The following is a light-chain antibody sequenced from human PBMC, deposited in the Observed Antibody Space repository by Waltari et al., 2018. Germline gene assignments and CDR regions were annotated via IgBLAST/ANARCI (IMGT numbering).Light chain of an antibody. J-gene: IGLJ3*02. CDR2: DNT. V-gene: IGLV1-40*01. Sequence: QSVLTQPPSVSGAPGPRVTISCSGGSPNIGATYNAHWYQQLPGTAPKLFIYDNTNRPSGVPDRFSGSKSGTSASLAITGLQTEDEADYYCQSYDTSLSAWVFGGGTKLTVL. CDR3: QSYDTSLSAWV. CDR1: SPNIGATYN.